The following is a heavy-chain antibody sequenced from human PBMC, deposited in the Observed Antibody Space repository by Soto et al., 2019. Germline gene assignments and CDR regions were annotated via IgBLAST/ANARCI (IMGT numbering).Heavy chain of an antibody. CDR1: RGYVTSNSYY. J-gene: IGHJ4*02. V-gene: IGHV4-39*01. CDR3: ARRLIYSGYDMPDQ. Sequence: SVTLCLPSSVARGYVTSNSYYWAWIRQPPGKGLEWIGSLYYSGSTYYNPSLKSRVTISVDTSKNQFSLKLTSLTAADTAVYYCARRLIYSGYDMPDQWGQGTLVTVSS. D-gene: IGHD5-12*01. CDR2: LYYSGST.